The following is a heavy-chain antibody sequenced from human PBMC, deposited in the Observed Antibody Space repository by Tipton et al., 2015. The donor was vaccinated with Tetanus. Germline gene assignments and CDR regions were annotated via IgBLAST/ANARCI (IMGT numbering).Heavy chain of an antibody. J-gene: IGHJ6*02. V-gene: IGHV1-18*01. CDR1: GYTFISYG. CDR3: ARGSAFSYYNGLDV. Sequence: QSGAEVKKPGASVKVSCKTSGYTFISYGISWVRQAPGQGLEWMGWISGYSGDTNYAQRLQGRVTVTADTSTSTAYMELRSLRSDDTAVYYCARGSAFSYYNGLDVWGQGTTVTVSS. CDR2: ISGYSGDT.